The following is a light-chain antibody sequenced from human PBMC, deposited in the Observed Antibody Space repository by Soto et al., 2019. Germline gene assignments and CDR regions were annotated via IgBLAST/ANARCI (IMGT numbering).Light chain of an antibody. CDR2: AAS. Sequence: MQMTQYPSSLSSSFGDRVTITCRASQSISRYLNWYQQKPGKAPKLLIYAASSLQSGVPSRFSGSGSGTDFTLTISSLKTEDCATYDGQQKYSTPITFGQGTRLEIK. CDR1: QSISRY. J-gene: IGKJ5*01. V-gene: IGKV1-39*01. CDR3: QQKYSTPIT.